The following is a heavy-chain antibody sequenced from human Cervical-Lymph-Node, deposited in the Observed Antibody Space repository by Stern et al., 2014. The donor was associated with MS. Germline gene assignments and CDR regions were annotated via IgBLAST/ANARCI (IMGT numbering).Heavy chain of an antibody. CDR3: ARLRYSSSFYYFDY. CDR2: IYYSGST. J-gene: IGHJ4*02. V-gene: IGHV4-59*01. CDR1: GGSISSYY. Sequence: VHLVESGPGLVKPSETLSLTCTVSGGSISSYYWSWIRQPPGKGLEWIGYIYYSGSTNYNPSLKSRVTISVDTSKNQFSLKLSSVTAADTAVYYCARLRYSSSFYYFDYWGQGTLVTVSS. D-gene: IGHD6-13*01.